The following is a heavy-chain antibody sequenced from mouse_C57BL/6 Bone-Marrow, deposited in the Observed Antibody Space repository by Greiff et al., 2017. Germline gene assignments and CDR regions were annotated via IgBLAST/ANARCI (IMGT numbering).Heavy chain of an antibody. Sequence: VQLQQPGAELVKPGASVKLSCKASGYTFTSYWMHWVKQRPGRGLEWIGRIDPNSGGTKYNEKFKGKATMTVDKPSSTAYMQLSSLTSEDSAVYYCARQLRRTPYYAMDYWGQGTSVTVSS. J-gene: IGHJ4*01. CDR1: GYTFTSYW. CDR3: ARQLRRTPYYAMDY. D-gene: IGHD3-2*02. CDR2: IDPNSGGT. V-gene: IGHV1-72*01.